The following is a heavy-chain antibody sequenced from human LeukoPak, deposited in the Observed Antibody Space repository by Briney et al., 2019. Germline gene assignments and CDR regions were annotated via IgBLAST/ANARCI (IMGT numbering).Heavy chain of an antibody. CDR1: GFNFDNFA. CDR3: ASSNSSSWYLRYGMDV. Sequence: PGGSLRLSCVVSGFNFDNFAMHWVRQPLGKGLEWVAVISHDGRTKYYAGSMKGRITISRDNSKNTLYLQTNSLRAEDTAVYYCASSNSSSWYLRYGMDVWGQGTTVTVSS. D-gene: IGHD6-13*01. J-gene: IGHJ6*02. CDR2: ISHDGRTK. V-gene: IGHV3-30*14.